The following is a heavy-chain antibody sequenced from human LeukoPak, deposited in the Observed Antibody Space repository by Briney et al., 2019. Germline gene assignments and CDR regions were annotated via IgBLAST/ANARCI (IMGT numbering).Heavy chain of an antibody. D-gene: IGHD3-22*01. Sequence: VKVSCKASGYTFTSYGISWVRQAPGQGLEWMGRIIPILGIANYAQKFQGRVTITADKSTSTAYTELSSLRSEDTAVYYCARDLRGAKITMIVVDSSHAFDIWGQGTMVTVSS. J-gene: IGHJ3*02. CDR1: GYTFTSYG. CDR2: IIPILGIA. CDR3: ARDLRGAKITMIVVDSSHAFDI. V-gene: IGHV1-69*10.